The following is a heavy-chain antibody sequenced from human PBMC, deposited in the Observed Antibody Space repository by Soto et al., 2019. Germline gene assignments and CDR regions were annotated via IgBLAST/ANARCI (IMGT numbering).Heavy chain of an antibody. CDR1: GFSLSSFAVG. Sequence: QITLKESGPPLLKPTQTLTLTCTFSGFSLSSFAVGVNWIRQPPGKAPEWLALIYWNDDNHYSPSLRNRLTVTKDTSKNQVVLTMTNVDPVDTATYYCAHGSGWLSDYWGHGTLVTVSS. CDR2: IYWNDDN. CDR3: AHGSGWLSDY. D-gene: IGHD6-19*01. V-gene: IGHV2-5*01. J-gene: IGHJ4*01.